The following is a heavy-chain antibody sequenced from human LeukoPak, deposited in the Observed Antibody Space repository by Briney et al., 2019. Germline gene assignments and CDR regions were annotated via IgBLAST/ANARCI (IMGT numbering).Heavy chain of an antibody. D-gene: IGHD3-3*01. J-gene: IGHJ4*02. V-gene: IGHV4-59*12. CDR3: AKAQYDFWRGFSDGGSDDY. Sequence: PSETLSLTCTVSGGSISSYYWSWVRQPPGKGLEWIGEIYHSGSTNYNPSLKSRVTISVDKSKNQFSLKLSSVIAADTAVYYCAKAQYDFWRGFSDGGSDDYWGQGTLVTVSS. CDR1: GGSISSYY. CDR2: IYHSGST.